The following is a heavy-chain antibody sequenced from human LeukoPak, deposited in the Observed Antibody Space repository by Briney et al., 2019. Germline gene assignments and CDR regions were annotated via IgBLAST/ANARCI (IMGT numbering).Heavy chain of an antibody. D-gene: IGHD6-13*01. V-gene: IGHV4-39*01. Sequence: PSETLSLTCTVSGGSISSSSYYWGWIRQPPGKGLEWIGGIYYSGSTYYNPSLKSRVTISVDTSKNQFSLKLSSVTAADTAVYYCARAGTQYYFDYWGQGTLVTVSS. CDR1: GGSISSSSYY. CDR3: ARAGTQYYFDY. J-gene: IGHJ4*02. CDR2: IYYSGST.